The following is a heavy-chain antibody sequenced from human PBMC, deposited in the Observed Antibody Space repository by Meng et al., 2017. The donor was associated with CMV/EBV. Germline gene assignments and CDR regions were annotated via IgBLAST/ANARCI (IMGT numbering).Heavy chain of an antibody. Sequence: SQTLSLTGAVYGGSFSGYYWSWIRQPPGKGLEWIGEINHSGSTNYNPSLKSRVTISVDTSKNQFSLKLSSVTAADTAVYYCARDTLGRGMDVWGQGTTVTVSS. J-gene: IGHJ6*02. CDR1: GGSFSGYY. CDR2: INHSGST. D-gene: IGHD1-26*01. V-gene: IGHV4-34*01. CDR3: ARDTLGRGMDV.